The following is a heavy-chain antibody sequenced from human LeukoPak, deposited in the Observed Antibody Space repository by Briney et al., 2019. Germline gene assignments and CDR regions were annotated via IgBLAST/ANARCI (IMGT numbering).Heavy chain of an antibody. V-gene: IGHV3-7*01. CDR1: GFTFSSYW. J-gene: IGHJ3*02. CDR3: ARVNGNSGAFDI. CDR2: INHNGNVN. Sequence: GGSLRLSCAASGFTFSSYWMNWARQAPGKGLAWVASINHNGNVNYYVDSVKGRFTISRDNAKNSLYLQMSNLRAEDTAVYYCARVNGNSGAFDIWGQGTMVTVSS. D-gene: IGHD5-18*01.